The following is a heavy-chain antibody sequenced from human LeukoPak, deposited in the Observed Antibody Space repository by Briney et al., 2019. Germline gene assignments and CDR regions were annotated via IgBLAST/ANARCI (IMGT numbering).Heavy chain of an antibody. CDR1: GFTFGSYW. CDR3: ARGVTEEATGTEGY. V-gene: IGHV3-74*01. D-gene: IGHD6-13*01. Sequence: PGRSLRLSCTASGFTFGSYWMRWVRQVPGKGLVWVSRINSDGSNTIYADSVKGRFTISRDNAKNTLYMEMNSLRAEDTAVYYCARGVTEEATGTEGYWGQGTLVTVSS. J-gene: IGHJ4*02. CDR2: INSDGSNT.